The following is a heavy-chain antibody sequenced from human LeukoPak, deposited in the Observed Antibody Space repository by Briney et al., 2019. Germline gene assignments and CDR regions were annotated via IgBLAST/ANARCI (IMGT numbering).Heavy chain of an antibody. J-gene: IGHJ4*02. CDR2: MNPNTRNT. CDR1: GYTFTSSD. CDR3: AREVDDYGFMDY. D-gene: IGHD4-17*01. V-gene: IGHV1-8*01. Sequence: ASVRVSCKASGYTFTSSDVNWVRQATGQGLEWMGWMNPNTRNTGYAQKFQGRVSMTRNTSISTAYMELSSLRSEDTAVYYCAREVDDYGFMDYWGQGTLVTVSS.